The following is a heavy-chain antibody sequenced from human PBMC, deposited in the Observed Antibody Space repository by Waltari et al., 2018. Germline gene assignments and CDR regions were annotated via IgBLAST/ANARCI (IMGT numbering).Heavy chain of an antibody. Sequence: EVQLVESGGGLVQPGGSLRLSCAASGFTFSSYAMSWVRQAPGKGLGWVSYISSSSSTKYYADSVKGRFTISRDNAKNSLYLQMNSLRAEDTAVYYCATHAAHYYDSSGYYSWGQGTLVTVSS. D-gene: IGHD3-22*01. CDR3: ATHAAHYYDSSGYYS. V-gene: IGHV3-48*04. CDR1: GFTFSSYA. CDR2: ISSSSSTK. J-gene: IGHJ4*02.